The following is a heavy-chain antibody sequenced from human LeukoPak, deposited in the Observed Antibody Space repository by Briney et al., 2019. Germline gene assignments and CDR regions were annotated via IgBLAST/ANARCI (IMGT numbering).Heavy chain of an antibody. CDR2: IDHSGST. D-gene: IGHD3-22*01. CDR1: GGSFSGYY. J-gene: IGHJ3*02. V-gene: IGHV4-34*01. Sequence: PSETLSLTCAVYGGSFSGYYWSWIRQPPGKGLEWIGEIDHSGSTNYNPSLKSRVTISVDTSKNQFSLKLSSVTAADTAVYYCARESYYDSSGYYYRVIAFDIWGQGTMVTVSS. CDR3: ARESYYDSSGYYYRVIAFDI.